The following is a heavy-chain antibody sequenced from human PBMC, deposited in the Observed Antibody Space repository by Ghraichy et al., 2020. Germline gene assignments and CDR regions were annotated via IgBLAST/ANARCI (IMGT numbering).Heavy chain of an antibody. J-gene: IGHJ4*02. CDR1: GFTFSSYS. V-gene: IGHV3-48*02. D-gene: IGHD4-23*01. CDR3: ARGSTVVRFFFYDGMDV. Sequence: GGSLRLSCVGSGFTFSSYSMNWVRQSPGKGLEWVSYITSSSRTKSYADSVKGRFTISRDNAQNSLYLQMNSLRDEDTAVYYCARGSTVVRFFFYDGMDVWGQGTLVTVSS. CDR2: ITSSSRTK.